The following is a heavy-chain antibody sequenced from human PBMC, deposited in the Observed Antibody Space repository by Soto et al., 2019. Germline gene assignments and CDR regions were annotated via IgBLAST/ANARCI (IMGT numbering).Heavy chain of an antibody. CDR2: IYHSVST. D-gene: IGHD3-10*01. CDR1: GYSINSDDY. CDR3: ARQVPRGYYYGSGSYYNFYYYYGMDV. V-gene: IGHV4-38-2*02. Sequence: PSETLSLTCTVSGYSINSDDYWGWIRQPPGKGLEWIASIYHSVSTFYNPSLRSRVTISIDTSKNQFSLKLSSVTAADTAVYYCARQVPRGYYYGSGSYYNFYYYYGMDVWGQGTTVTVSS. J-gene: IGHJ6*02.